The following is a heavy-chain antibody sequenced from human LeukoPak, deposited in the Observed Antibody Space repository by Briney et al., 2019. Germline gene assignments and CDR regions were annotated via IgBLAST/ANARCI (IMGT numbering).Heavy chain of an antibody. J-gene: IGHJ4*02. Sequence: SETLSLTCTVSGGSISSYYWSWIRQPPGKGLEWIGYIYYSGSTNYNPSLKSRVTISVDTSKNQFSLKLSSVTAADTAVYYCAREFYYYGSGSHVYYFDYWGREPWSPSPQ. CDR2: IYYSGST. D-gene: IGHD3-10*01. V-gene: IGHV4-59*01. CDR1: GGSISSYY. CDR3: AREFYYYGSGSHVYYFDY.